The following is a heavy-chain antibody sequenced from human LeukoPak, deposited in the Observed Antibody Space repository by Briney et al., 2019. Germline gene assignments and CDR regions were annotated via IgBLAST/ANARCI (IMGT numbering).Heavy chain of an antibody. CDR2: IRYDGSNK. D-gene: IGHD6-13*01. CDR3: ESAISSTWLFDY. CDR1: GLTFSSYG. V-gene: IGHV3-30*02. Sequence: LAGGSLRLSCAASGLTFSSYGMHWVRQAPGKGLEWVAFIRYDGSNKYYADSVKGRFTISRDNSKNTLYMQMNGLRAEDTAVYYCESAISSTWLFDYWGQGSLVTVSS. J-gene: IGHJ4*02.